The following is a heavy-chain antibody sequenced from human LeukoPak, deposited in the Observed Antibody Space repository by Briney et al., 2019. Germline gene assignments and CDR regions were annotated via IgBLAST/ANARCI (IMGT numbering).Heavy chain of an antibody. CDR3: ARHVERMGYFDY. CDR1: GGSISFSY. J-gene: IGHJ4*02. CDR2: IFYSHSGST. Sequence: PSETLSLTCTVSGGSISFSYWSWIRQPPGKGLEWIGHIFYSHSGSTNYNPSLKSRVTISVDTSKNQFSLNLSSVTAADTAVYYCARHVERMGYFDYWGQGTLVTVSS. V-gene: IGHV4-59*08. D-gene: IGHD2-21*01.